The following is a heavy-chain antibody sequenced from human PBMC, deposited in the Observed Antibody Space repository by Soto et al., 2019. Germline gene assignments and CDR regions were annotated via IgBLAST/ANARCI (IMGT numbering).Heavy chain of an antibody. V-gene: IGHV1-18*01. CDR3: VRDFTYDKSGYLGSW. CDR1: GYNFDSYG. CDR2: ISTYTGNT. D-gene: IGHD3-22*01. J-gene: IGHJ1*01. Sequence: GASVKVSCKGSGYNFDSYGISWVRQAPGQGLQWMGWISTYTGNTHYSQNFQGRLRMTTDTSTKIAYLQLRSLRTDDTAVYYCVRDFTYDKSGYLGSWWGQGTLVTVPQ.